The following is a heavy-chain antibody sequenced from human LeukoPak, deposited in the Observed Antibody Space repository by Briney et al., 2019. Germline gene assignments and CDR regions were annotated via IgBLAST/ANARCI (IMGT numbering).Heavy chain of an antibody. J-gene: IGHJ3*01. D-gene: IGHD5-12*01. Sequence: ASVKVSCKASGYTFAAYYMHWVRQVPGQGLEWMGRINPNSGDTDYAQKFQGRVIMTRDTSISTAYMEVSRLRSDDTAVYYCARVDSGHDYGPSWGQGTTVTVSS. CDR2: INPNSGDT. CDR3: ARVDSGHDYGPS. V-gene: IGHV1-2*06. CDR1: GYTFAAYY.